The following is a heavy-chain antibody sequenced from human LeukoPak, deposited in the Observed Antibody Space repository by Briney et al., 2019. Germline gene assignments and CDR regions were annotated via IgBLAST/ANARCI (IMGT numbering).Heavy chain of an antibody. D-gene: IGHD3-22*01. CDR2: ISGSGSRI. J-gene: IGHJ5*01. Sequence: GGSLRLSCTVSGFTFSDYYMNWFRQAPGKGLEWVSYISGSGSRIYYADSVKGRFTISRDNAKNALYLQMDSLRAEDTAVYYCARDYRKRFSGGYYYETNGFPADSWGQGTLVTVSS. V-gene: IGHV3-11*01. CDR3: ARDYRKRFSGGYYYETNGFPADS. CDR1: GFTFSDYY.